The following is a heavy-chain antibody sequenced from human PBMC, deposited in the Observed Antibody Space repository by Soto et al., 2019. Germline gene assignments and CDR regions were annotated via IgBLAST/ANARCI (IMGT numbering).Heavy chain of an antibody. CDR2: IIPIFGAA. CDR3: ARGATLTYSSGWSNWFDP. V-gene: IGHV1-69*13. Sequence: SVKVSCKASGGTFSSYAISWVRQAPGQGLEWMGGIIPIFGAANYAQKFQGRVTITADESTSTAYMELSSLRSEDTAVYYCARGATLTYSSGWSNWFDPWGQGTLVTVSS. J-gene: IGHJ5*02. CDR1: GGTFSSYA. D-gene: IGHD6-19*01.